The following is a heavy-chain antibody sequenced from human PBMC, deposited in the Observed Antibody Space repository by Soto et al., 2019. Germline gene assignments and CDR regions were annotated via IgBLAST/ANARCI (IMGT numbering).Heavy chain of an antibody. CDR2: IIPILGIA. CDR3: AREAKYQLLFSAWYFDL. Sequence: SVKVSCKASGGTFSSYTISWVRQAPGQGLEWMGRIIPILGIANYAQKFQGRVTITADKSTSTAYMELSSLRSEDTAVYYCAREAKYQLLFSAWYFDLWGRGTLVTVSS. J-gene: IGHJ2*01. CDR1: GGTFSSYT. V-gene: IGHV1-69*04. D-gene: IGHD2-2*01.